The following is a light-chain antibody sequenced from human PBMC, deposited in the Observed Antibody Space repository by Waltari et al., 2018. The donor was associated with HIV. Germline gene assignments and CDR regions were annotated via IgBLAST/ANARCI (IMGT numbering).Light chain of an antibody. CDR3: QSYDSSLSGSV. V-gene: IGLV1-40*01. Sequence: QSVLTLPPSVSGAPGQRVTLSCTGSSSNIGTHAVHCYQQVPGGAPKLLIDNDNTRPSGLPDRFSGSKTGTSASLAITGLQAEDETDYYCQSYDSSLSGSVFGGGTKLTVL. CDR1: SSNIGTHA. CDR2: NDN. J-gene: IGLJ2*01.